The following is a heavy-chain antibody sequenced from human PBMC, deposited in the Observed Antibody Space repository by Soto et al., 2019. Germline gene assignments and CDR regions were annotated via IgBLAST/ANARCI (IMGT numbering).Heavy chain of an antibody. Sequence: PSVTMSLPWTVACGSIRSGGYYCSRNRQHPGKGLEWIGYIYYSGSTYYNPSLKSRVTISVDTSKNQFSLRLSSVTAADTAVYYCARDRTQYYDILTGTTYYYYGMDVWGQGTTVTVSS. CDR1: CGSIRSGGYY. CDR3: ARDRTQYYDILTGTTYYYYGMDV. V-gene: IGHV4-31*02. D-gene: IGHD3-9*01. J-gene: IGHJ6*02. CDR2: IYYSGST.